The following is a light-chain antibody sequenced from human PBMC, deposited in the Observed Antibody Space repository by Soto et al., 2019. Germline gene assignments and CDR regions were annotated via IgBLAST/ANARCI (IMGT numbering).Light chain of an antibody. CDR2: EVS. V-gene: IGLV2-14*01. CDR1: RGDVGDYDF. J-gene: IGLJ2*01. CDR3: RSFTSTSPLVV. Sequence: HSALTQPASVSGSPGQSITISCTGSRGDVGDYDFVSWDQQHPGKAPKLIIYEVSDRPSGVSNRFSGSKSGKTASLTIYGLQAEDDSQYYCRSFTSTSPLVVFGGGTQLTFL.